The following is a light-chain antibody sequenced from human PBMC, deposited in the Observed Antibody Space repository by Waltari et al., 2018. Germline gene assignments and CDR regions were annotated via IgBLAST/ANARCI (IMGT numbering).Light chain of an antibody. V-gene: IGKV2-28*01. Sequence: DIVMTQSPLSLPVTPGEPASISCRSRQNLLHSNGYNYLDWYLQKPGQSPQVLIYLGSNRASGVPDRFSGSGSGTDFTLRISRVEPEDVGVYYCLQALQTPATFGPGTKVEIK. J-gene: IGKJ3*01. CDR2: LGS. CDR1: QNLLHSNGYNY. CDR3: LQALQTPAT.